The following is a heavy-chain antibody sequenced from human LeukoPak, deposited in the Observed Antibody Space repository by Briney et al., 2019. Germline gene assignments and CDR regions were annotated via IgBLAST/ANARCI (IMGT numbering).Heavy chain of an antibody. J-gene: IGHJ4*02. CDR3: ARDDYYDSSGGFGY. D-gene: IGHD3-22*01. CDR2: ISAYNGNT. V-gene: IGHV1-18*01. Sequence: GASVKVSCKASGYTFTNYDINWVRQATGQGLEWMGWISAYNGNTNYAQKLQGRVTMTTDTSTSTAYMELRSLRSDDTAVYYCARDDYYDSSGGFGYWGQGTLVTVSS. CDR1: GYTFTNYD.